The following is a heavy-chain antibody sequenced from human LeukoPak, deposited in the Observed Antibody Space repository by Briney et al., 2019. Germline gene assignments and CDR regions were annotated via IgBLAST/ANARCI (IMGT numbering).Heavy chain of an antibody. CDR3: TRKVESKWFDP. V-gene: IGHV4-59*01. J-gene: IGHJ5*02. D-gene: IGHD1-1*01. CDR1: GGSISGYY. CDR2: IYDSGTT. Sequence: SETLSLTCTVSGGSISGYYWSWVRQPPGKGLEWIGYIYDSGTTNYNPSLKSRVTISVDTSKNQFSLKLTSVTSADAAVYYCTRKVESKWFDPWGQGTLVTVSP.